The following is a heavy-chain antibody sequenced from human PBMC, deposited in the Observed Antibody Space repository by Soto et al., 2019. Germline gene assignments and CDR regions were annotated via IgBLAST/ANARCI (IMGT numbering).Heavy chain of an antibody. V-gene: IGHV3-30*13. CDR1: GLNFNPSF. CDR3: ARDDEHGSKCDLAY. CDR2: IFPNGRDK. D-gene: IGHD1-26*01. J-gene: IGHJ4*02. Sequence: QVQLVQSGGGVVQPGRSLRLSCAASGLNFNPSFMHWVRQAPGKRLEWVAMIFPNGRDKEYAESVKGRLTISTDNSNNRMYRHMDSLRPEDTAWSYCARDDEHGSKCDLAYWGQGALVTVSS.